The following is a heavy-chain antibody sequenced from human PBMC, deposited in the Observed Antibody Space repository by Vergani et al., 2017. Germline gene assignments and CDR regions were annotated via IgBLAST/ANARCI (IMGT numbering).Heavy chain of an antibody. CDR2: INHSGST. CDR3: ARGPMAAAGTGGY. J-gene: IGHJ4*02. V-gene: IGHV4-34*01. Sequence: QVQLQQWGAGLLKPSETLSLTCAVYGGSFSGYYWSWIRQPPGKGLEWIGEINHSGSTNYNPSLKSRVTISVDTSKNQFSLKLSSVTAADTAVYYCARGPMAAAGTGGYWGQGTLVTVSS. D-gene: IGHD6-13*01. CDR1: GGSFSGYY.